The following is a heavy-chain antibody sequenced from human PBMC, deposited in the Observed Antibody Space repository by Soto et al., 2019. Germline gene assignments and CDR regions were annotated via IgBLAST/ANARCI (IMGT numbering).Heavy chain of an antibody. D-gene: IGHD3-3*01. V-gene: IGHV3-33*01. CDR2: IWYDGSNK. J-gene: IGHJ6*02. CDR1: GFTFSSYG. Sequence: GGSLRLSCAASGFTFSSYGMHWVRQAPGKGLEWVAVIWYDGSNKYYADSVKGRFTISRDNSKNTLYLQMNSLRAEDTAVYYCARDKSEITIFGVATNGMDVWGQGTTVTVSS. CDR3: ARDKSEITIFGVATNGMDV.